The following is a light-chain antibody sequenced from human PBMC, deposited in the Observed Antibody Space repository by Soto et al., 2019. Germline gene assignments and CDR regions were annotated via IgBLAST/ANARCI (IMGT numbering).Light chain of an antibody. V-gene: IGLV2-14*03. CDR2: DVT. J-gene: IGLJ2*01. CDR1: SSDVGAYDS. Sequence: QSALTQPASVSGSPGQSITISCTGTSSDVGAYDSVSWYQQRPGKAPKLIIYDVTHRPSGVSHRFSASKSGNTASLTISGLHAEDEADYYCASYTTGDTILFGGGTKLTVL. CDR3: ASYTTGDTIL.